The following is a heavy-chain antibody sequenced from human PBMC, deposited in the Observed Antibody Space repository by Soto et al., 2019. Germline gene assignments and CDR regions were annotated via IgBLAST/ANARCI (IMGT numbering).Heavy chain of an antibody. CDR1: GYSVSSYW. CDR2: IYPGASDT. CDR3: ASQEMATKNVDAFDI. D-gene: IGHD5-12*01. V-gene: IGHV5-51*01. Sequence: GAALXISGEGSGYSVSSYWRGWVRQMNGEGLEWMGIIYPGASDTRYSPSFQGQVTISADKSISTAYLQWSSLKASDTAMYYCASQEMATKNVDAFDIWGQGTMVTVSS. J-gene: IGHJ3*02.